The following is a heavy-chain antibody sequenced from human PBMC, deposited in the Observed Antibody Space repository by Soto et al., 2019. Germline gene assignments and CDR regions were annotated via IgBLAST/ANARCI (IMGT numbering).Heavy chain of an antibody. CDR2: IYSGGST. CDR3: ARDSEYCSGGSCYSTNWFDP. Sequence: GRFHRLRYAAAGFTVSSNYMSWVRQAPGKGLEWVSVIYSGGSTYYADSVKGRFTISRDNSKNTLYLQMNSLRAEDTAVYYCARDSEYCSGGSCYSTNWFDPWGQGTLVTVSS. J-gene: IGHJ5*02. D-gene: IGHD2-15*01. CDR1: GFTVSSNY. V-gene: IGHV3-53*01.